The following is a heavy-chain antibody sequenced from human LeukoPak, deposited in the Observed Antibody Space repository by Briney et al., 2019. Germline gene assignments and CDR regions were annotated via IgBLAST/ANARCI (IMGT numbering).Heavy chain of an antibody. Sequence: SETLSLTCAVYGGSFSGYYWSWIRQPPGKGREWSGEINHSGSTNYNPSLKSRVTISVDMSKNQFSLKLSSATAPATAVYYCASRPPAKPGTAYYYAMDVWGQGTTVTVSS. D-gene: IGHD2-2*01. CDR1: GGSFSGYY. J-gene: IGHJ6*02. CDR3: ASRPPAKPGTAYYYAMDV. CDR2: INHSGST. V-gene: IGHV4-34*01.